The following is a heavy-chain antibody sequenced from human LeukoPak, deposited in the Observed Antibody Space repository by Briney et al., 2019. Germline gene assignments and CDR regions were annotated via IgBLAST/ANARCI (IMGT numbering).Heavy chain of an antibody. J-gene: IGHJ4*02. V-gene: IGHV3-48*01. CDR3: ARASYCSGGSCYSGY. Sequence: GGSLRLSCVASGFTFSNFSMNWVRQAPGKGLEWVSYISSGGNTIYYADSVKGRFTISRDNAKNSLHLQMNSLRAEDTAVYYCARASYCSGGSCYSGYWGQGTLVTVSS. CDR2: ISSGGNTI. CDR1: GFTFSNFS. D-gene: IGHD2-15*01.